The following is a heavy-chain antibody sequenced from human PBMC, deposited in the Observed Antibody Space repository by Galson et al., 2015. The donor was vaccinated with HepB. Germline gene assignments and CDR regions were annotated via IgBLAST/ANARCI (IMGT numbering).Heavy chain of an antibody. CDR2: IDPSDSYT. CDR3: ARHFAAAGPRPYYFDY. CDR1: GYSFTSYW. J-gene: IGHJ4*02. V-gene: IGHV5-10-1*01. D-gene: IGHD6-13*01. Sequence: QSGAEVKKPGESLRISCKGSGYSFTSYWISWVRQMPGKGLEWMGRIDPSDSYTNYSPSFQGHVTISADKSISTAYLQWSSLKASDTAMYYCARHFAAAGPRPYYFDYWGQGTLVTVSS.